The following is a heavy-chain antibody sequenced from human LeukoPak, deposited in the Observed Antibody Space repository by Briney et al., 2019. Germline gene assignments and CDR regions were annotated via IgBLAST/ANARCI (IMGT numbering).Heavy chain of an antibody. CDR2: ISWNSGSI. V-gene: IGHV3-9*01. D-gene: IGHD3-22*01. Sequence: PGGSLRLSCAASGFTFDDYAMHWVRQAPGKGLEWVSGISWNSGSIGYADSVKGRFTISRDNAKNSLYLQMNSLRAEDTALYYCAKDIDYYDSSGYYGYWGQGTLVTVSS. CDR3: AKDIDYYDSSGYYGY. CDR1: GFTFDDYA. J-gene: IGHJ4*02.